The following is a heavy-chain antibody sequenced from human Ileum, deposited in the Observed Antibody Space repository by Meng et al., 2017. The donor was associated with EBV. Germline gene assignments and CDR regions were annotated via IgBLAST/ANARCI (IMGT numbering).Heavy chain of an antibody. CDR1: GYTFSNYA. CDR2: INADNGNT. D-gene: IGHD2-21*01. V-gene: IGHV1-3*01. CDR3: ARVERGVKFDK. J-gene: IGHJ4*01. Sequence: QGQLFQSGAEVKKPGASVKLSCKASGYTFSNYAIHWVRQAPGQRPEWMGWINADNGNTKYSQKFQGRVTITRNTPASTVYMDVRSLRSEDTAVYFCARVERGVKFDKWGQGTLVTVSS.